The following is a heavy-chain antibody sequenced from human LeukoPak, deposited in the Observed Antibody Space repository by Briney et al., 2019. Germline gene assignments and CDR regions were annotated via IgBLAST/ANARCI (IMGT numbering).Heavy chain of an antibody. J-gene: IGHJ4*02. CDR3: ARGDAREHYYGSSGYYSYYFDY. V-gene: IGHV4-34*01. D-gene: IGHD3-22*01. CDR2: INHSGST. CDR1: GGSFSGYY. Sequence: SETLSLTCAVYGGSFSGYYWSWIRQPPGKGLEWIGEINHSGSTNYNPSLKSRVTISVDTSKNQFSLKLSSVTAADTAVYYCARGDAREHYYGSSGYYSYYFDYWGQGTLVTVSS.